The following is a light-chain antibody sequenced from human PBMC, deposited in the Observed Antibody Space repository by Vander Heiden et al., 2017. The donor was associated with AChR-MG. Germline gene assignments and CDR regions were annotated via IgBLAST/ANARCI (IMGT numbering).Light chain of an antibody. J-gene: IGLJ2*01. CDR1: SSDVGSYNH. V-gene: IGLV2-23*01. CDR2: EGS. Sequence: QSALTQPASVSGPPGQSLTISCTGTSSDVGSYNHVSWYQQHPGKAPKLMIYEGSKRPSGVSNRFSGSKSGNTASLTISGLQAEDEADYYCCSYAGSSTNVVFGGGTKLTVL. CDR3: CSYAGSSTNVV.